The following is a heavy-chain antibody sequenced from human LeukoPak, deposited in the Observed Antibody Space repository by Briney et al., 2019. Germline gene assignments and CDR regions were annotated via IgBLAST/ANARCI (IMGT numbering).Heavy chain of an antibody. Sequence: GGSLRLSCAASGFTFSNYNMNWVRQAPGKGLEWVSYISSSGSTIYYADSVKGRFTISRDNAKNSLYLQMNSLRAEDTAVYYCARATYYYDSSGYPFLDYWGQGTLVTVSS. D-gene: IGHD3-22*01. CDR2: ISSSGSTI. CDR3: ARATYYYDSSGYPFLDY. CDR1: GFTFSNYN. J-gene: IGHJ4*02. V-gene: IGHV3-48*03.